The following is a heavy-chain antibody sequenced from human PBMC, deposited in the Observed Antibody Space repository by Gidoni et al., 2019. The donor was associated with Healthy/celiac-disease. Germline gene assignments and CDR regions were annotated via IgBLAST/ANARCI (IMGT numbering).Heavy chain of an antibody. CDR3: AKVEASNILLDY. Sequence: EVQLLESGGGLVQPGGSLRLSCAASGFTFSSYALSWVRQAPGKGLEWVSAFSGSGGSTYYADSVKGRFTISRDNSKNTLYLQMNSLRAEDTAVYYCAKVEASNILLDYWGQGTLVTVSS. J-gene: IGHJ4*02. CDR2: FSGSGGST. CDR1: GFTFSSYA. V-gene: IGHV3-23*01. D-gene: IGHD7-27*01.